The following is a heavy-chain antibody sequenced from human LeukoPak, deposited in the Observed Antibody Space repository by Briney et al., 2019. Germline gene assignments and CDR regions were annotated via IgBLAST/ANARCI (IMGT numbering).Heavy chain of an antibody. CDR1: GYTFTSYY. J-gene: IGHJ4*02. CDR2: INPSGGST. CDR3: ARTQLSGLPDY. V-gene: IGHV1-46*01. D-gene: IGHD5-12*01. Sequence: ASVKVSCKASGYTFTSYYMHWVRQAPGQGLEWMGIINPSGGSTSYAQKFQGRVTMTRDMSTSTVYMELSSLRSEDTAVYYCARTQLSGLPDYWGQGTLVTVSS.